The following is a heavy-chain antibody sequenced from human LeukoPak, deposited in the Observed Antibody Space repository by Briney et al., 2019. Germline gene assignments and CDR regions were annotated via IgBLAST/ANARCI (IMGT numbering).Heavy chain of an antibody. J-gene: IGHJ5*02. V-gene: IGHV4-39*01. D-gene: IGHD6-13*01. CDR1: GGSIGSSSYY. Sequence: SETLSLTCTVSGGSIGSSSYYWGWIRQPPGKGLEWIGSIYYSGSTYYNPSLKSRVTISVDTSKNQFSLKLSSVTAADTAVYYCARVIAAANWFDPWGQGTLVTVSS. CDR2: IYYSGST. CDR3: ARVIAAANWFDP.